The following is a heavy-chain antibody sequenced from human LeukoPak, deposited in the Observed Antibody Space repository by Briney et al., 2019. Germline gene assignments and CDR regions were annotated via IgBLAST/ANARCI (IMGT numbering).Heavy chain of an antibody. CDR3: ARDSNRDLSSGWYGPPTYYYYMDV. Sequence: SQTLSLTCTVSGGSISSGDYYWSWIRQPPGKGLEWIGYIYYSGSTYYNPSLKSRVTISVDTSKNQFSLKLSSVTAADTAVYYCARDSNRDLSSGWYGPPTYYYYMDVWGKGTTVTVSS. D-gene: IGHD6-19*01. CDR1: GGSISSGDYY. CDR2: IYYSGST. V-gene: IGHV4-30-4*08. J-gene: IGHJ6*03.